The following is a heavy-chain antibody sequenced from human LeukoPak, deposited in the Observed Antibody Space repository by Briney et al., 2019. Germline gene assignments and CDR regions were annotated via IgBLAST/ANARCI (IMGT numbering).Heavy chain of an antibody. CDR1: GFTFSSHR. D-gene: IGHD5-18*01. V-gene: IGHV3-7*01. CDR3: ARDLSGVTGYTYGRGIDY. J-gene: IGHJ4*02. CDR2: IKQDGSEQ. Sequence: GGSLRLSCVASGFTFSSHRMSWVRQAPGKGLEWVADIKQDGSEQYYVDSVRGRFTISRDNGKNSLYLQMNSLRVEDTAVYYCARDLSGVTGYTYGRGIDYWGQGTLVTVSS.